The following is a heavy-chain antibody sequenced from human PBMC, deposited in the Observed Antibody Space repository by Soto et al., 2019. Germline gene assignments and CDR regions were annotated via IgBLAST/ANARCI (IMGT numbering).Heavy chain of an antibody. Sequence: DVQLLDSGGGLVQPGGSLRLSCAASGFTFNNYAMSWVRQAPGKGLEWVSTISVSGAKTSHADSVKGRFTISRDDSKNSLYVQMTSLGAEDTAVYYCAKDLGLGVIAGYPHDCWGQGTLVTVSS. V-gene: IGHV3-23*01. CDR1: GFTFNNYA. D-gene: IGHD3-9*01. CDR3: AKDLGLGVIAGYPHDC. J-gene: IGHJ4*02. CDR2: ISVSGAKT.